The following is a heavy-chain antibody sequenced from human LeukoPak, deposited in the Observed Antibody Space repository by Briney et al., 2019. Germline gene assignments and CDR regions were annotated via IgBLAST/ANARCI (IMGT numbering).Heavy chain of an antibody. Sequence: GGSLRLSCAASGFTFSAYSMNWVRQAPGKGLEWISYIGISSGNTKYADSVQGRFTISRDNAKNTLFLQMNSLRVEDTAVYYCAREGRVSGYDFDCWGQGTLVTVSS. V-gene: IGHV3-21*05. J-gene: IGHJ4*02. CDR1: GFTFSAYS. CDR2: IGISSGNT. D-gene: IGHD5-12*01. CDR3: AREGRVSGYDFDC.